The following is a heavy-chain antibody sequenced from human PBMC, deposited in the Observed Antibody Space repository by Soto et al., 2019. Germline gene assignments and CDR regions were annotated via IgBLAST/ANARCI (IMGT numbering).Heavy chain of an antibody. CDR1: GDSISSGDYY. D-gene: IGHD6-6*01. V-gene: IGHV4-30-4*01. CDR2: IYYSGTT. CDR3: ARVFKRYSRSPAPLEY. J-gene: IGHJ4*02. Sequence: QVQLQESGPGLVQPSQTLFLTCTVSGDSISSGDYYWSWVRQSPGKGLEWIGCIYYSGTTYYNPSLETRLTMSVDTSNNQFSMRLSSLTAADPAMYFCARVFKRYSRSPAPLEYWGQGTLVTVSS.